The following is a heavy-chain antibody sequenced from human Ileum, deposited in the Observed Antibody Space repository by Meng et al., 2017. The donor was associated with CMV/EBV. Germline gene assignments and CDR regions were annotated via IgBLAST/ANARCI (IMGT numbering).Heavy chain of an antibody. V-gene: IGHV3-74*01. CDR3: TRDFNRDTYGYTGYALDY. D-gene: IGHD3-9*01. CDR1: FTFSNHW. CDR2: IKTDGSST. Sequence: FTFSNHWMDWVRQAPGKGLVWVSRIKTDGSSTSYADSVKGRFTISRDNAKNTLYLQMDSLRDEDTAVYYCTRDFNRDTYGYTGYALDYWGRGTLVTVSS. J-gene: IGHJ4*02.